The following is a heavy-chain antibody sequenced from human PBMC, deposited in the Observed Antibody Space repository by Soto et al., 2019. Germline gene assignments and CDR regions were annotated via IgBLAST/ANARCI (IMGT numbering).Heavy chain of an antibody. CDR1: GFTFSDYY. Sequence: GGSLRLSCAACGFTFSDYYMSWIRQAPGKGLEWVSYISSSGSTIYYADSVKGRFTTSRDNAKNSLYLQMNSLRAEDTAVYYCAREQLVTGDTYYRMDVWGQGTTVTVSS. D-gene: IGHD6-6*01. CDR2: ISSSGSTI. V-gene: IGHV3-11*01. CDR3: AREQLVTGDTYYRMDV. J-gene: IGHJ6*02.